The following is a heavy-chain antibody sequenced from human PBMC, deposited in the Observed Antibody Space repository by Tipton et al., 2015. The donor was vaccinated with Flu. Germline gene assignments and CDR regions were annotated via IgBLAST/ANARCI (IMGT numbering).Heavy chain of an antibody. CDR1: GFTFRSYA. D-gene: IGHD2-2*01. J-gene: IGHJ4*02. Sequence: SLRLSCATSGFTFRSYAVHWVRQAPGKGLEWVALISYHGRNTFYADSVKGRFTISRDSSKNTLYLQMNSLRFDDTAVYYCARERSTSSHGYYLNYWGQGTLVSVSS. CDR2: ISYHGRNT. V-gene: IGHV3-30-3*01. CDR3: ARERSTSSHGYYLNY.